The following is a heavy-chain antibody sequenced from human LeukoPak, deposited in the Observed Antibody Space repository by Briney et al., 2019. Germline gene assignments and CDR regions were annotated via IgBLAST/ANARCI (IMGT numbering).Heavy chain of an antibody. D-gene: IGHD4-17*01. V-gene: IGHV1-2*02. Sequence: GASVKVSCKASGYTFTGHYMHWVRQAPGQSLEWMGWINPNSGGINYAQKVQGRVTMTRDTSISTVYMELSSLRSDDTAVYYCARDSYYGDSRSLHFDYWGQGTLVTVSS. J-gene: IGHJ4*02. CDR1: GYTFTGHY. CDR2: INPNSGGI. CDR3: ARDSYYGDSRSLHFDY.